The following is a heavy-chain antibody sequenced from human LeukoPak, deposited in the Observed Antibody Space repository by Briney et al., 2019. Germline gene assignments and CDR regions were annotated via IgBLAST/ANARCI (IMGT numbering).Heavy chain of an antibody. D-gene: IGHD1-26*01. CDR2: IYHSGST. Sequence: PSETLSLTCTVSGYSISSGYYWGWIRQPPGKGLEWIGSIYHSGSTYYNPSLKSRVTISVDTSKNQFSLKLSSVTAADTAVYYCARESFSGSYSRYFDYWGQGTLVTVSS. CDR3: ARESFSGSYSRYFDY. J-gene: IGHJ4*02. V-gene: IGHV4-38-2*02. CDR1: GYSISSGYY.